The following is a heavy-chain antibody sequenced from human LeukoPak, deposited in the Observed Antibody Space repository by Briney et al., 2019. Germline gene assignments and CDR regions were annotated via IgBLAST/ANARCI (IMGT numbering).Heavy chain of an antibody. CDR3: ARGVDN. V-gene: IGHV3-30*02. CDR2: IRYDGNNK. Sequence: GGSLRLSCAASGFTFSTYGMHWVRQAPGKGLEWVSFIRYDGNNKYYGDSVKGRFTISRDNSKNTLYLQMNSLRAEDTAVYYCARGVDNWGQGTLVTVSS. J-gene: IGHJ4*02. CDR1: GFTFSTYG.